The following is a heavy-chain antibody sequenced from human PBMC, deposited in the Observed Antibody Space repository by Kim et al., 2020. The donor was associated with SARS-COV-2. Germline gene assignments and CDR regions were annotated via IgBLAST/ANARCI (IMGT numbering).Heavy chain of an antibody. CDR2: IKQDASRK. V-gene: IGHV3-7*01. D-gene: IGHD3-10*01. CDR3: ARDYFGSGHHYD. CDR1: GFTFSAYW. Sequence: GGSLRLSCAASGFTFSAYWMNWVRQAPGKGLEWVANIKQDASRKYYVDSVKGRFTISRDNAKKSLYLQMNSLRAEDTAVYYCARDYFGSGHHYDCGQGTLVTVSS. J-gene: IGHJ4*02.